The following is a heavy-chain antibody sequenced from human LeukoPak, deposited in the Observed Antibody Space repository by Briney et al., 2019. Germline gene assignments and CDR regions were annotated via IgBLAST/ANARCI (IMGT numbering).Heavy chain of an antibody. CDR2: ISYDGSNK. Sequence: GGSLRLSCAASGSTFSSYGMHWVRQAPGKGLEWVAVISYDGSNKYYADSVKGRFTISRDNAKNSLYLQMNSLRDEDTAVYYCARYFGDPQGMDVWGQGTTVTVSS. CDR1: GSTFSSYG. D-gene: IGHD3-10*01. CDR3: ARYFGDPQGMDV. V-gene: IGHV3-30*03. J-gene: IGHJ6*02.